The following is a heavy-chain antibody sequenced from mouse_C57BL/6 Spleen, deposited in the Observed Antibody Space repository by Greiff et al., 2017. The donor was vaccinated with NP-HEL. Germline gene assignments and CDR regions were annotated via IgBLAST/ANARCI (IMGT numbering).Heavy chain of an antibody. J-gene: IGHJ4*01. Sequence: VQLQQSGPELVKPGASVKIPCKASGYTFTDYNMDWVKQSHGKSLEWIGDINPNNGGTIYNQKFKGKATLTVDKSSSTAYMELRSLTSEDTAVYYCARWGYGNPYYYAMDYWGQGTSVTVSS. CDR2: INPNNGGT. CDR1: GYTFTDYN. V-gene: IGHV1-18*01. D-gene: IGHD2-10*02. CDR3: ARWGYGNPYYYAMDY.